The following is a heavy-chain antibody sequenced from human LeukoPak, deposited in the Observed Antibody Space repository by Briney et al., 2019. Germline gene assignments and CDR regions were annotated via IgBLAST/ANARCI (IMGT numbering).Heavy chain of an antibody. CDR3: AKGLGGLYSSGWYYYYGMDV. CDR1: GFTFDDYA. CDR2: ISWNSGSI. Sequence: GGSLGLSCAASGFTFDDYAMHWVRQAPGKGLEWVSGISWNSGSIGYADSVKGRYTISRDNAKNSLYLQMNSLRAGDTALYYCAKGLGGLYSSGWYYYYGMDVWGQGTTVTVSS. V-gene: IGHV3-9*01. J-gene: IGHJ6*02. D-gene: IGHD6-19*01.